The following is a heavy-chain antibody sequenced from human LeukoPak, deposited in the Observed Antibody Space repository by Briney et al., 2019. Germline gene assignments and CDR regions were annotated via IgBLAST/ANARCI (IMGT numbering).Heavy chain of an antibody. CDR1: GGSISSYY. Sequence: SETLSLTCTVSGGSISSYYWSWVRQPAGKGLEWIGRIYTSGSTNYNPSLRSRVTISVDTSKNQFSLKLSSVTAADTAVYYCASHTSGSYRYYFDYWGQGTLVTVSS. D-gene: IGHD1-26*01. CDR3: ASHTSGSYRYYFDY. V-gene: IGHV4-4*07. J-gene: IGHJ4*02. CDR2: IYTSGST.